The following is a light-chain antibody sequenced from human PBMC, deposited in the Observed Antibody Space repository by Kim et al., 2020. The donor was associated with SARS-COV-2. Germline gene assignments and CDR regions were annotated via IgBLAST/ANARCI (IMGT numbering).Light chain of an antibody. Sequence: QSALTQPPSVSGSPGQSVTISSTGTSSDVGSYDRVSWYQQPPGTAPKLMIYEVSNRPSGVPDRFSGSKSGNTASLAISGLQAEDEADYYCSSYTTSKTFVFGTGTKVTVL. CDR2: EVS. CDR3: SSYTTSKTFV. J-gene: IGLJ1*01. CDR1: SSDVGSYDR. V-gene: IGLV2-18*02.